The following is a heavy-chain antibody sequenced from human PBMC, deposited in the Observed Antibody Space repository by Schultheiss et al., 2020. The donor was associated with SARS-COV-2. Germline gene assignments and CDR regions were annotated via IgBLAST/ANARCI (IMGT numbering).Heavy chain of an antibody. Sequence: GGSLRLSCAASGFTFSSYWMHWVRQAPGKGLEWVAVISLDGSRKHYADSVKGRFTISRDNAKNSLYLQMNSLRDEDTAVYYCARDKGPQQWLAYNWFDPWGQGTLVTVSS. CDR3: ARDKGPQQWLAYNWFDP. CDR2: ISLDGSRK. V-gene: IGHV3-30*03. CDR1: GFTFSSYW. D-gene: IGHD6-19*01. J-gene: IGHJ5*02.